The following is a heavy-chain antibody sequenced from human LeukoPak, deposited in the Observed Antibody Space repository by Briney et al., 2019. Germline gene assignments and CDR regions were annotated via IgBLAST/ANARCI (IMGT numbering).Heavy chain of an antibody. CDR3: ARGKGWLRLRYCSGGSCYSDYGMDV. CDR2: MNPNSGNT. V-gene: IGHV1-8*01. J-gene: IGHJ6*02. CDR1: GYTFTSYD. D-gene: IGHD2-15*01. Sequence: ASVKVSCKASGYTFTSYDINWVRQATGQGLEWMGWMNPNSGNTGYAQKFQGRVTMTRNTSISTAYMELSSLRSEDTAVYYCARGKGWLRLRYCSGGSCYSDYGMDVWGQGTTVTVSS.